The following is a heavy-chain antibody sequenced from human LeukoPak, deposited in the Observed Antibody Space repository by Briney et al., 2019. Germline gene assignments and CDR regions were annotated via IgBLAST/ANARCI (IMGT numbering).Heavy chain of an antibody. V-gene: IGHV3-21*01. CDR2: ISSSSSYI. CDR3: ARDRPKAYCSSTSCPNWYFDL. Sequence: GESLRLSCAVSGFTFDSYGMNWVRQAPGKGLEWVSSISSSSSYIYYADSVKGRFTISRDNAKNSLYLQMNSLRAEDTAVYYCARDRPKAYCSSTSCPNWYFDLWGRGTLVTVSS. D-gene: IGHD2-2*01. CDR1: GFTFDSYG. J-gene: IGHJ2*01.